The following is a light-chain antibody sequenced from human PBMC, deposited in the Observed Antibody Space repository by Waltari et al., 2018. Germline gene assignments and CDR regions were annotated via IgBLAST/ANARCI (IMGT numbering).Light chain of an antibody. CDR1: SRDVGYSNY. Sequence: QSALTQPASVSGSPGQSITIPCTGTSRDVGYSNYFAWYQLHPRQAPKLMIFEVSNRSSGVSTRFSGSKSGSTASLTISGLQSEDEAEYYCSSFTRSNSYVFGTGTEVIVL. CDR3: SSFTRSNSYV. J-gene: IGLJ1*01. V-gene: IGLV2-14*01. CDR2: EVS.